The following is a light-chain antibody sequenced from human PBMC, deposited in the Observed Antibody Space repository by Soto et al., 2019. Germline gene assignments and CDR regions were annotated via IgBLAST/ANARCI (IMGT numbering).Light chain of an antibody. CDR3: VHGLQWPYT. CDR1: QSLVHSNGNTN. Sequence: DVVMTQSPLSLPVTPGQPASISCTSSQSLVHSNGNTNLTWFHQRPGQSPRRLIYEVSKRDSGVSDRFSGSGSGTDFTLQISRVEAEDVGIYYCVHGLQWPYTFGQGSKLEIK. CDR2: EVS. J-gene: IGKJ2*01. V-gene: IGKV2-30*02.